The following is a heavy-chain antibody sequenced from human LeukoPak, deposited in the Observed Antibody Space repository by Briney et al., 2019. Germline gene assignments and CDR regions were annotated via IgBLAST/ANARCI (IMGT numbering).Heavy chain of an antibody. D-gene: IGHD2-21*01. CDR1: GYTLTELS. CDR3: ARDGDRVSFDY. CDR2: IIPIFGTA. V-gene: IGHV1-69*13. Sequence: SVKVSCKVSGYTLTELSMHWVRQAPGQGLEWMGGIIPIFGTANYAQKFQGRVTITADESTSTAYMELSSLRSEDTAVYYCARDGDRVSFDYWGQGTLVTVSS. J-gene: IGHJ4*02.